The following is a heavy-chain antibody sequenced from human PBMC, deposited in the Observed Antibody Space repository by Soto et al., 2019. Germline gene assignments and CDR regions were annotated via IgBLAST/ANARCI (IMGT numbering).Heavy chain of an antibody. CDR1: GSTFDDYA. V-gene: IGHV3-9*01. Sequence: PGGSLRLSCAASGSTFDDYAMHWVRQAPGKGLEWVSGISWNSDKIVYADSVKGRFTISRDNAKNSLYLQMNSLRAEDTALYYCAKDLYSNYGDAFDIWGQGTMVTVSS. CDR3: AKDLYSNYGDAFDI. CDR2: ISWNSDKI. J-gene: IGHJ3*02. D-gene: IGHD4-4*01.